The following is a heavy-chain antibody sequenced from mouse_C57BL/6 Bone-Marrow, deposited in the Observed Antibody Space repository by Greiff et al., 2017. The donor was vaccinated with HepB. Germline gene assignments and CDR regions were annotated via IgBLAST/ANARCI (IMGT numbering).Heavy chain of an antibody. D-gene: IGHD2-1*01. J-gene: IGHJ4*01. CDR1: GYTFTSYW. CDR3: ARGGYYYGNYIYAMDY. Sequence: QVQLQQPGTELVKPGASVKLSCKASGYTFTSYWMHWVKQRPGQGLEWIGNINPSNGGTNYNEKFKSKATLTVDKSSSTAYMQLSSLTSEDSAVYYCARGGYYYGNYIYAMDYWGQGTSVTVSS. CDR2: INPSNGGT. V-gene: IGHV1-53*01.